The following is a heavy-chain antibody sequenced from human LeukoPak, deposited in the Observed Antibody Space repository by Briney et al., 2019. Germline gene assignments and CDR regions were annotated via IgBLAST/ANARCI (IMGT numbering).Heavy chain of an antibody. Sequence: PGGSLRLSCAASGFTFSAYYMSWFRQAPGKGLEWISYIGTSASTLYYADSVKGRFTISRDNAKNSLYLQMNSLRAEDTAVYYCARVPNYGSGSGFDPWGQGTLVTVSS. CDR3: ARVPNYGSGSGFDP. CDR2: IGTSASTL. D-gene: IGHD3-10*01. CDR1: GFTFSAYY. J-gene: IGHJ5*02. V-gene: IGHV3-11*01.